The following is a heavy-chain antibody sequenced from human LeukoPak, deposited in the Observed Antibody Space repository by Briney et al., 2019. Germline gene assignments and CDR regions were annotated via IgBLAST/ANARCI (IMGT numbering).Heavy chain of an antibody. CDR1: GFTFSNYW. CDR2: IYVDGRTT. Sequence: EGSLRLSCVASGFTFSNYWMHWVRQPPGKGLVWVSRIYVDGRTTNYADSVKGRFTISRDNAKNTVYLEMNSLSVEDTATYYCIRDFRSADLWGQGTLVTVTS. V-gene: IGHV3-74*01. CDR3: IRDFRSADL. J-gene: IGHJ5*02.